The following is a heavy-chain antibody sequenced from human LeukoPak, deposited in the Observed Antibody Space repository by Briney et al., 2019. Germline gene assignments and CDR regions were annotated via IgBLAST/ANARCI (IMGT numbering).Heavy chain of an antibody. J-gene: IGHJ4*02. CDR2: ISWNSGSI. Sequence: GGSLRLSCAASGFTFDDYAMHWVRQAPGKGLECVSGISWNSGSIGYADSVKGRFTISRDNAKNSLYLQMNSLRAEDTALYYCAKARGVSGSYLACFDYWGQGTLVTVSS. CDR1: GFTFDDYA. D-gene: IGHD1-26*01. CDR3: AKARGVSGSYLACFDY. V-gene: IGHV3-9*01.